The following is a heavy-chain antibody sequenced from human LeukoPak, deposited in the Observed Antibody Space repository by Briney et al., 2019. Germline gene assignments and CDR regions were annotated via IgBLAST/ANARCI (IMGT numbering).Heavy chain of an antibody. CDR3: AKDMRQWELRGDFDY. V-gene: IGHV3-23*01. D-gene: IGHD1-26*01. J-gene: IGHJ4*02. CDR1: GFSFSIYA. Sequence: GGSLRLSCAASGFSFSIYAMSWVRQAPGKGLEWVSAISGSGGSTYYADSVKGRFTISRDNSKNTLYLQMKSLRDEDTAVYYCAKDMRQWELRGDFDYWGQGTLVAVSS. CDR2: ISGSGGST.